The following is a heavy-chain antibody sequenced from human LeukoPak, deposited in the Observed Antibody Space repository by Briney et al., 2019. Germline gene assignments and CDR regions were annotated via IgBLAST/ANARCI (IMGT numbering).Heavy chain of an antibody. CDR2: ISGSGDST. Sequence: GGSLRLSCAASGFIFSSYAMTWVRQAPGKGLECVSTISGSGDSTYYADSVKGRFTISRDNSKNTVYLQMNSLRVEDTAVYYCAKDGHSSGWGLDYWGQGTLITVSS. J-gene: IGHJ4*02. D-gene: IGHD6-19*01. CDR1: GFIFSSYA. V-gene: IGHV3-23*01. CDR3: AKDGHSSGWGLDY.